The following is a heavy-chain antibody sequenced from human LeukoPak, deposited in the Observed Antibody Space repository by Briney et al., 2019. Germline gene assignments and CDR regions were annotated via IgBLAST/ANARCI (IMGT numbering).Heavy chain of an antibody. CDR3: AKKIGAIAAAGKGPFDY. Sequence: GGSLRLSCAASGFTFSSYGMSWVRQAPGKGLEWVSAISGSGGSTYYADSVKGRFTISRDNSKNTLYLQMNSLRAEDTAVYYCAKKIGAIAAAGKGPFDYRGQGTLVTVSS. V-gene: IGHV3-23*01. CDR2: ISGSGGST. D-gene: IGHD6-13*01. CDR1: GFTFSSYG. J-gene: IGHJ4*02.